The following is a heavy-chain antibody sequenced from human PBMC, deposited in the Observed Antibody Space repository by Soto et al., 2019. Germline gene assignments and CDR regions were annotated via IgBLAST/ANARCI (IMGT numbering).Heavy chain of an antibody. V-gene: IGHV4-4*07. CDR1: GGSISSYY. Sequence: SETLSLTCTVSGGSISSYYWSWIRQPAGKGLEWIGRIYTSGSTNYNPSLKSRVTMSVDTSKNQFSLKLSSGTAADTAVYYCARGGRIFGVVIINAFDIWGQGTMVTVSS. J-gene: IGHJ3*02. D-gene: IGHD3-3*02. CDR3: ARGGRIFGVVIINAFDI. CDR2: IYTSGST.